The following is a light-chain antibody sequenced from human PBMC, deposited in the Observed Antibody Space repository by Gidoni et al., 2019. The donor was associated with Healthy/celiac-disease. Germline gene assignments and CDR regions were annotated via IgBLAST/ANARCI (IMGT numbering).Light chain of an antibody. CDR2: EVS. Sequence: QSALTQARSVAGSPGQSVTISCTGTSSDVGGYNYVSWYQQHPGKAPNLMIYEVSKRPSGVPDRFSGSKSGNTSSLTISGLQAEDEADYYFCSYAGSYTLVFGGGTKLTVL. V-gene: IGLV2-11*01. J-gene: IGLJ2*01. CDR3: CSYAGSYTLV. CDR1: SSDVGGYNY.